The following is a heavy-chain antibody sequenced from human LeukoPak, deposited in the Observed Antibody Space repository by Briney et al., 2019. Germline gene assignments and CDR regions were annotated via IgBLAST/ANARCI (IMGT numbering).Heavy chain of an antibody. CDR3: ARGGTYCSGGSCYSLDY. D-gene: IGHD2-15*01. V-gene: IGHV3-33*01. Sequence: GGSLRLSCAASGFTFSSYGMHWVRQAPGKGLEWVAVIWYDGSNKYYADSVKGRFTISRDSSKNTLYLQMNSLRAEDTAVYYCARGGTYCSGGSCYSLDYWGQGTLVTVSS. CDR1: GFTFSSYG. CDR2: IWYDGSNK. J-gene: IGHJ4*02.